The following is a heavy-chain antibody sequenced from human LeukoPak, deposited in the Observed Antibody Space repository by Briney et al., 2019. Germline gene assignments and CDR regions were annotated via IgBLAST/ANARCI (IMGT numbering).Heavy chain of an antibody. V-gene: IGHV3-23*01. CDR1: GFTFSSYA. Sequence: GGSLRLSCAASGFTFSSYAMSWVRQAPGKGLEWVSAISGSGGSTYYADSVKGRFTISRDNSKSTLYLQMNSLRAEDTAVYYCAKRPDGTFDLENYWGQGTLVTVSS. CDR3: AKRPDGTFDLENY. J-gene: IGHJ4*02. CDR2: ISGSGGST. D-gene: IGHD2/OR15-2a*01.